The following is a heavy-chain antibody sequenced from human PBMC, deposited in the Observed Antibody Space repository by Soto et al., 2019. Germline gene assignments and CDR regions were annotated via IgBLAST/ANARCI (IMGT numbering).Heavy chain of an antibody. Sequence: PSETLSLTCTVSGGSISSYYWSWIRQPPGKGLEWIGYIYYSGSTNYNPSLKSRVTISVDTSKNQFSLKLSSVTAADTAVYYCARYYYDSSAYYENWFFDLWGRGTLVTVSS. CDR2: IYYSGST. J-gene: IGHJ2*01. CDR3: ARYYYDSSAYYENWFFDL. V-gene: IGHV4-59*08. D-gene: IGHD3-22*01. CDR1: GGSISSYY.